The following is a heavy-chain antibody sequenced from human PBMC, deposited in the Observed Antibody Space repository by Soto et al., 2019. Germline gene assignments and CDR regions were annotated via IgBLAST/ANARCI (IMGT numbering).Heavy chain of an antibody. Sequence: GGSLRLSCAASGFRFDDYGMHWVRQVPGKGLEWVSGISYYSGSIGYADSVKGRFTISRDDSKNTAYLQMKSLKTEDTAVYYCTRRQGDPEPYYYYGMDVWGQGTTVTVSS. V-gene: IGHV3-9*01. CDR2: ISYYSGSI. CDR1: GFRFDDYG. J-gene: IGHJ6*02. CDR3: TRRQGDPEPYYYYGMDV.